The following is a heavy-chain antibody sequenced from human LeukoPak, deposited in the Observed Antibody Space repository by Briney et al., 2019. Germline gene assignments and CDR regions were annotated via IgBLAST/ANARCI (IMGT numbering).Heavy chain of an antibody. CDR2: IKEDGSEK. V-gene: IGHV3-7*01. Sequence: GGSLRLSCAASGFTFSSHWMNWVRQAPGKGLEWVANIKEDGSEKYYVDSVKGRFTISRDNAENSLYLQMNSLRAEDSAVYYCASSITANTNYWGQGTLVTATS. CDR1: GFTFSSHW. J-gene: IGHJ4*02. CDR3: ASSITANTNY. D-gene: IGHD1-7*01.